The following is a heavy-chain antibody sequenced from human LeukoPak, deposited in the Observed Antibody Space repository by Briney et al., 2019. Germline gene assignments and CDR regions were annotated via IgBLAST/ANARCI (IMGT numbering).Heavy chain of an antibody. V-gene: IGHV4-39*01. CDR2: ISYSGRT. J-gene: IGHJ4*02. CDR1: GGSTSSSSFY. Sequence: PSETLSLTCTVSGGSTSSSSFYWGWIRQPPGKGLECIGRISYSGRTYYNPSLQSRVTISVDTSKNQFSLRLGSVTAADTAVYYCARLRAYYYDSSGYYNFDFWGQGTLVTVSS. D-gene: IGHD3-22*01. CDR3: ARLRAYYYDSSGYYNFDF.